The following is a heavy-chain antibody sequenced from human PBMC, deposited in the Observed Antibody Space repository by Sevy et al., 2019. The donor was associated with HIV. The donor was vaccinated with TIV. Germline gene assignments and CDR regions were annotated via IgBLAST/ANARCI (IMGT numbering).Heavy chain of an antibody. J-gene: IGHJ4*02. CDR3: ARAYCSGGSCYSLAY. D-gene: IGHD2-15*01. Sequence: ASVKVSCKASGYTFTSYRVSWVRQAPGQGLEWMVWISAHNGDTHYAQKFQGRVTMTTDTPTSTAYMDLRSLRSDDTAVYYCARAYCSGGSCYSLAYWGQGTLVTVSS. CDR2: ISAHNGDT. V-gene: IGHV1-18*01. CDR1: GYTFTSYR.